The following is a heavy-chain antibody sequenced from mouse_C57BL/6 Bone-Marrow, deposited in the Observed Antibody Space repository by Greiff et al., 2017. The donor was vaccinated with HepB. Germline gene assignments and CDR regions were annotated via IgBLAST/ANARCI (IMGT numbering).Heavy chain of an antibody. Sequence: EVMLVESGGGLVKPGGSLKLSCAASGFTFSSYAMSWVRQTPEKRLEWVATISDGGSYTYYPENVKGRFTISRDNAKNKLYLQMSHLKSEDTAMYYCARAPYGSSEAWFAYWGQGTLVTVSA. D-gene: IGHD1-1*01. CDR1: GFTFSSYA. CDR3: ARAPYGSSEAWFAY. CDR2: ISDGGSYT. J-gene: IGHJ3*01. V-gene: IGHV5-4*03.